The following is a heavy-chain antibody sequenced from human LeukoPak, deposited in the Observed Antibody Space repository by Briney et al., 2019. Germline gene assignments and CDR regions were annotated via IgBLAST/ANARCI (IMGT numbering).Heavy chain of an antibody. CDR2: IIPIFGTA. D-gene: IGHD3-22*01. Sequence: SVKVSCKASGGTFSSYAISWVRQAPGQGLEWMGGIIPIFGTANYAQKFQGRVTITTDESTSTAYMELSSLRSEDTAVYYCARVVVIKSYYYYYMDVWGKGTTVTVSS. CDR3: ARVVVIKSYYYYYMDV. CDR1: GGTFSSYA. J-gene: IGHJ6*03. V-gene: IGHV1-69*05.